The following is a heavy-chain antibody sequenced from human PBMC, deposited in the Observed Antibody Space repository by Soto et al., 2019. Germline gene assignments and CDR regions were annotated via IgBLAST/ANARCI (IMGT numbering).Heavy chain of an antibody. CDR3: ARGYGSSWGDNWFDP. J-gene: IGHJ5*02. D-gene: IGHD6-13*01. CDR2: IWYDGSNK. Sequence: GSLRLSCAASGFTFSSYGMHWVRQAPGKGLEWVAVIWYDGSNKYYADSVKGRFTISRDNSKNTLYLQMNSLRAEDTAVYYCARGYGSSWGDNWFDPWGQGTLVTVSS. V-gene: IGHV3-33*01. CDR1: GFTFSSYG.